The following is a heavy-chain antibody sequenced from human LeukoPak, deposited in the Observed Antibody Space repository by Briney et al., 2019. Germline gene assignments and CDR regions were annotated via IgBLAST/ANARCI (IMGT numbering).Heavy chain of an antibody. CDR3: ARLWSPMVEIDY. CDR1: GFTFRNYW. J-gene: IGHJ4*02. D-gene: IGHD2-15*01. Sequence: GGSLRLSCAASGFTFRNYWMTWVRQAPGKGLEWVANINQDGSEKYYVDSVKGRFTISRDNAKNSLYLQMNSLRPEDTAVYYCARLWSPMVEIDYWGQGTLVTVSS. V-gene: IGHV3-7*05. CDR2: INQDGSEK.